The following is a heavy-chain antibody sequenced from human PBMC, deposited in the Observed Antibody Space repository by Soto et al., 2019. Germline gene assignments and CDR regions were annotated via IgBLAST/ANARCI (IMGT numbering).Heavy chain of an antibody. D-gene: IGHD3-3*01. J-gene: IGHJ4*02. V-gene: IGHV3-33*01. CDR2: IWYDGSNK. CDR1: GFTFSSYG. Sequence: GGSLRLSCAASGFTFSSYGMHWVRQAPGKGLEWVAVIWYDGSNKYYADSVKGRFTISRDNSKNTLYLQMNSLRAEDTAVYYCARENEAGITIFRYFDYWGQGTLVTVSS. CDR3: ARENEAGITIFRYFDY.